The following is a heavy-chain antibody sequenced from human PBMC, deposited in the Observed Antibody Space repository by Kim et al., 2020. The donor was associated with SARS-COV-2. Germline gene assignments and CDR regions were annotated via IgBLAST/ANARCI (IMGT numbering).Heavy chain of an antibody. CDR1: GFTFSSYA. Sequence: GGSLRLSCAASGFTFSSYAMSWVRQAPGKGLEWVSAISGSGGSTYYADSVKGRFTISRDNSKNTLYLQMNSLRAEDTAVYYCANRGRPYCSGGSCARDYWGQGTLVTVSS. J-gene: IGHJ4*02. V-gene: IGHV3-23*01. CDR3: ANRGRPYCSGGSCARDY. CDR2: ISGSGGST. D-gene: IGHD2-15*01.